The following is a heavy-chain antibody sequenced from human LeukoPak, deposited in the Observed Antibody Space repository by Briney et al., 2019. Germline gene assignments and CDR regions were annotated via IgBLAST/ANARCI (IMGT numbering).Heavy chain of an antibody. CDR1: GGTFSSYA. CDR2: IIPIFGTA. Sequence: ASVKVSCKAPGGTFSSYAISWVRQAPGQGLEWMGGIIPIFGTANYAQKFQGRVTITADKSTSTAYMELSSLRSEDTAVYYCARDGPTYSYCSGGSCYPDWGQGTLVTVSS. CDR3: ARDGPTYSYCSGGSCYPD. D-gene: IGHD2-15*01. J-gene: IGHJ4*02. V-gene: IGHV1-69*06.